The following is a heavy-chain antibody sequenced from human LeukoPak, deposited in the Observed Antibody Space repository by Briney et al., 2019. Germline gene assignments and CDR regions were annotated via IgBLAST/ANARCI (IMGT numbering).Heavy chain of an antibody. V-gene: IGHV1-46*01. Sequence: GASVKVSCKASEYTFTSYYMHWVRQAPGQGLEWMGIINPSGGSTSYAQKFQGRVTVTRDTSTSTVYMELSSLRSEDTAVYYCARGTLAYCSGGSCPHHDTFDIWGQGTMVTVSS. J-gene: IGHJ3*02. CDR3: ARGTLAYCSGGSCPHHDTFDI. CDR1: EYTFTSYY. CDR2: INPSGGST. D-gene: IGHD2-15*01.